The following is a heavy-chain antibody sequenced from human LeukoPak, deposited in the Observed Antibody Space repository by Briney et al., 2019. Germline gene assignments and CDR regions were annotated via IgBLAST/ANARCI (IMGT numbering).Heavy chain of an antibody. CDR2: IYYSGST. V-gene: IGHV4-39*07. CDR3: ARAREYYDFWSGYWARGSRYFDY. D-gene: IGHD3-3*01. CDR1: GGSISSSSYY. J-gene: IGHJ4*02. Sequence: SETLSLTCTVSGGSISSSSYYWGWIRQPPGKGLEWIGSIYYSGSTYYNPSLKSRVTISVDTSKNQFSLKLSSVTAADTAVYYCARAREYYDFWSGYWARGSRYFDYWGQGTLVTVSS.